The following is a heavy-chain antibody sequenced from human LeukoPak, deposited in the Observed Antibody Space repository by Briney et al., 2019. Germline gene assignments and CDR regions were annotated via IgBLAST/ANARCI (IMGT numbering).Heavy chain of an antibody. V-gene: IGHV3-7*03. Sequence: GGSLRLSCAASGFTFSSYWMSWVRQAPGKGLEWVANIKQDGSEKYYVDSVKGRFTISRDNAKNSLYLQMNSLRAEDTAVYYCAGTPLWFEELLLDYWGQGTLVTVSS. CDR3: AGTPLWFEELLLDY. CDR2: IKQDGSEK. J-gene: IGHJ4*02. CDR1: GFTFSSYW. D-gene: IGHD3-10*01.